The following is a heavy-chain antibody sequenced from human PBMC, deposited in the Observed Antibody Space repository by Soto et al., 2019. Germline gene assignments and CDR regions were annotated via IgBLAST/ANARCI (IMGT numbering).Heavy chain of an antibody. J-gene: IGHJ5*01. V-gene: IGHV1-18*04. CDR3: VRDQKYFRVNGNWFDS. D-gene: IGHD2-2*01. CDR2: VSGNNGAS. Sequence: SVKVSCKASGYTSSDFGISWVRQAPVQGLEWMGWVSGNNGASNPAPKVQGRITMTLDTSTGVSYMALRSLRSDDTAIYYCVRDQKYFRVNGNWFDSWGQGTLVTVSS. CDR1: GYTSSDFG.